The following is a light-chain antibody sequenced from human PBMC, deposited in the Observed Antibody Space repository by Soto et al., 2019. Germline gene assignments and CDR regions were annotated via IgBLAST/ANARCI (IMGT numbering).Light chain of an antibody. Sequence: EIVLTQSPGTLSVSPGERATLSCRASQSISSNLAWFQQKPGQAPRLLIYDASTMATGFPARFSGSGSGTEFTLTISSLQSEDFAVYYCQQYNNWPPVTFGQGTKVDIK. V-gene: IGKV3-15*01. CDR3: QQYNNWPPVT. CDR2: DAS. J-gene: IGKJ1*01. CDR1: QSISSN.